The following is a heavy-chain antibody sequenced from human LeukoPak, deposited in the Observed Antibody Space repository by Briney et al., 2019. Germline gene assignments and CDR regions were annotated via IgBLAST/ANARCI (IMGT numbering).Heavy chain of an antibody. CDR1: GFTFSSYG. CDR2: IWYDGSNK. V-gene: IGHV3-33*06. J-gene: IGHJ4*02. D-gene: IGHD6-19*01. Sequence: PGGSLRLSCAASGFTFSSYGMHWVRQAPGKGLEWVAVIWYDGSNKYYADSVKGRFTISRDNSKNTLYLQMNSLRAEDTAVYYCAKDQYSSGWFGDHFFDYWGQGTLVTVSS. CDR3: AKDQYSSGWFGDHFFDY.